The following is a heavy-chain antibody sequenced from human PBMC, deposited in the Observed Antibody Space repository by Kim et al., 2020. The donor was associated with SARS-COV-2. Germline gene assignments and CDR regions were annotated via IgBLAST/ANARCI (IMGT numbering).Heavy chain of an antibody. CDR2: IKTDGSSS. J-gene: IGHJ4*02. Sequence: GGSLRLSCAASGFTFSNYWMHWVRQAPGKGPVWVSRIKTDGSSSGYADSVKGRFTISRDNAKNTLFLQMNSLRAEDTAIYYCAQQVGGSGARWGQGTLVTVSS. V-gene: IGHV3-74*01. D-gene: IGHD3-10*01. CDR3: AQQVGGSGAR. CDR1: GFTFSNYW.